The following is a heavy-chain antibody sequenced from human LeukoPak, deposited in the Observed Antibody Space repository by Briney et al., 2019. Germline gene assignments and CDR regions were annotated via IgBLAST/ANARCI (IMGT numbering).Heavy chain of an antibody. CDR1: GGSISSYYW. CDR2: IDWDDDK. D-gene: IGHD2-2*01. V-gene: IGHV2-70*11. Sequence: TLSLTCTVSGGSISSYYWSWIRQPPGKALEWLARIDWDDDKYYSTSLKTRLTISKDTSKNQVVLTMTNMDPVDTATYYCARIVVPAAFLEVREDYYYYYMDVWGKGTTVTVSS. J-gene: IGHJ6*03. CDR3: ARIVVPAAFLEVREDYYYYYMDV.